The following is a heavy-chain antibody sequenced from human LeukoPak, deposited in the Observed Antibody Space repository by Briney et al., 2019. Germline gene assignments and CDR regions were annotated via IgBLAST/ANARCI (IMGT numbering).Heavy chain of an antibody. CDR2: VRADSGDT. CDR3: AREDMTTVTPDF. Sequence: ASVKVSCKASGYTFSSYGITWVRQAPGQGLEWMGWVRADSGDTNYAQKLQGRVTMTTDTFTTTAYMELRSLRSDDTAMYYCAREDMTTVTPDFWGRGTLVTVSS. CDR1: GYTFSSYG. D-gene: IGHD4-17*01. J-gene: IGHJ2*01. V-gene: IGHV1-18*01.